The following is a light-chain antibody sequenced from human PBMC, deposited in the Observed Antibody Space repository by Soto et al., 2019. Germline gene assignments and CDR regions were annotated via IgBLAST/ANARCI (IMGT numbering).Light chain of an antibody. Sequence: DIVLTQSPGTLSLSPGERATLSCRASQSVRSTYLGWYQHKRGQAPRLLIYGASNRATGIPARFSGSGSGTDFTLTISSLEPEDFGVYYCLHRMNWPLTFGQGTRLEI. CDR1: QSVRSTY. CDR2: GAS. V-gene: IGKV3D-20*02. J-gene: IGKJ5*01. CDR3: LHRMNWPLT.